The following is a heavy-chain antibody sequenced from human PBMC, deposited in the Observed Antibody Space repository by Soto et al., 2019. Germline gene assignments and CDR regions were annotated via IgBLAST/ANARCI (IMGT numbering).Heavy chain of an antibody. CDR3: ARDVAMPTGFGLGY. Sequence: QVQVVESGGGVVQPGTSLRLSCAASGFAFTNYGIHWVRQAPGKGLVWVAHISNDGSKKFYADSVKGRFTISRDNSENPAHLQMTSLRPDDTAVFYCARDVAMPTGFGLGYWGQGTLVTVSS. D-gene: IGHD3-16*01. CDR1: GFAFTNYG. J-gene: IGHJ4*02. CDR2: ISNDGSKK. V-gene: IGHV3-30*03.